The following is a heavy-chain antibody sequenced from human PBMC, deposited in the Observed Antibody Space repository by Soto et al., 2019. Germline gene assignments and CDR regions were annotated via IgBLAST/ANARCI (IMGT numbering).Heavy chain of an antibody. V-gene: IGHV3-23*01. CDR3: AAGRSYCSGGGCYYLYFQH. D-gene: IGHD2-15*01. Sequence: EVQLLESGGGLVQPGGSLRLSCAASGFTFSSYAMSWVRQAPGKGLEWVSAISGSGGSTYYADSVKGRFTISRDNSKNTLYLQMNSLRAEDTAVYYCAAGRSYCSGGGCYYLYFQHWGQGTLVTVSS. CDR2: ISGSGGST. CDR1: GFTFSSYA. J-gene: IGHJ1*01.